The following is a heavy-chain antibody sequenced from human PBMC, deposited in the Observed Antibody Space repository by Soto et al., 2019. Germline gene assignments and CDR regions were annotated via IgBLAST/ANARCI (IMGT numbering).Heavy chain of an antibody. CDR2: INHSGST. CDR1: GGSFSGYY. V-gene: IGHV4-34*01. J-gene: IGHJ5*02. D-gene: IGHD4-17*01. Sequence: PSETLSLTCAVYGGSFSGYYWSWIRQPPGKGLEWIGEINHSGSTNYNPSLKSRVTISVDTSKNQFSLKLSSVTAADTAVYYCAICPGTVTTGWFDLWGQGTLVTVSS. CDR3: AICPGTVTTGWFDL.